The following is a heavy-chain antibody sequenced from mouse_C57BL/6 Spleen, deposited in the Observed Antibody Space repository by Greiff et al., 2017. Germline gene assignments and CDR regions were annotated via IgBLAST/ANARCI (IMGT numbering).Heavy chain of an antibody. CDR1: GYAFSSSW. D-gene: IGHD1-1*01. CDR3: ASPGGSS. J-gene: IGHJ3*01. V-gene: IGHV1-82*01. Sequence: VQLKESGPELVKPGASVKISCKASGYAFSSSWMNWVKQRPGKGLEWIGRIYPGDGDTNYNGKFKGKATLTADKSSSTAYMQLSSLTSEDSAVYFCASPGGSSWGQGTLVTVSA. CDR2: IYPGDGDT.